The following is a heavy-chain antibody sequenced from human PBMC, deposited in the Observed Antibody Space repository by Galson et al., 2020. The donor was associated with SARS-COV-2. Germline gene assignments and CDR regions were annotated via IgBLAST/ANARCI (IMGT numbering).Heavy chain of an antibody. CDR2: IWYDGSNK. V-gene: IGHV3-33*01. Sequence: GESLKISCAASGFTFSSYGMHWVRQAPGKGLEWVAVIWYDGSNKYYADSVKGRFTISRDNSKNTLYLQMNSLRAEDTAVYYCARDYGDYAFYYFDYWGQGTLVTVSS. CDR1: GFTFSSYG. D-gene: IGHD4-17*01. CDR3: ARDYGDYAFYYFDY. J-gene: IGHJ4*02.